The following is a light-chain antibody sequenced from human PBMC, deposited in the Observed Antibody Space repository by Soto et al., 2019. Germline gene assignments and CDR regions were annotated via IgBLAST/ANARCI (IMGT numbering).Light chain of an antibody. Sequence: LTHSPCAVSLYKRERAMLPCRASQSVSSSYLAWYRQKPGQAPSLLIYGASTRATGIPDRFSGSGSGTDFTLTISRLQAEDVAVYYCQQYGRSPRTFGQGAKLDI. V-gene: IGKV3-20*01. CDR3: QQYGRSPRT. CDR1: QSVSSSY. CDR2: GAS. J-gene: IGKJ1*01.